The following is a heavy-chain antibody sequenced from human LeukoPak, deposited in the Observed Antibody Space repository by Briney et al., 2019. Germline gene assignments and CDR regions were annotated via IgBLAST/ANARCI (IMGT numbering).Heavy chain of an antibody. CDR1: GLTFDDYA. V-gene: IGHV3-9*01. D-gene: IGHD5-18*01. Sequence: GGSLRLSCAASGLTFDDYAMHWVRQAPGKGLEWVSGISWNSGSTGYADSVKGRFTISRDNAKNSLYLQMNSLRAEDTAVYYCARDGNSYGYWFDPWGQGTLVTVSS. CDR2: ISWNSGST. CDR3: ARDGNSYGYWFDP. J-gene: IGHJ5*02.